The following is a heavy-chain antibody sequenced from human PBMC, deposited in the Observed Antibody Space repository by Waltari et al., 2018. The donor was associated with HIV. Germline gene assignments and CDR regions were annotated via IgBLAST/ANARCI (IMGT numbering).Heavy chain of an antibody. CDR2: IYYSGST. V-gene: IGHV4-59*01. CDR3: ACGYDYVWGSYRRGWFDP. D-gene: IGHD3-16*02. J-gene: IGHJ5*02. Sequence: QVQLQESGPGLVKPSETLSLTCTVSGGSLSSYSWSWLRPPPGKGLEWIGYIYYSGSTNYNPSLKSRVTISVDTSKNQFSLKLSSVTAADTAVYYCACGYDYVWGSYRRGWFDPWGQGTLVTVSS. CDR1: GGSLSSYS.